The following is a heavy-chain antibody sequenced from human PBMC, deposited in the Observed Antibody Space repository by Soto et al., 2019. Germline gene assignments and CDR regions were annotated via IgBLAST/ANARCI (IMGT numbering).Heavy chain of an antibody. D-gene: IGHD1-20*01. CDR2: IYYSGST. V-gene: IGHV4-59*01. CDR3: AREAYSTITGTGFDP. CDR1: VGSISSYY. Sequence: SETLSLTCTVSVGSISSYYWSWIRQPPGKGLEWIGYIYYSGSTNYNPSLKSRVTISVDTSKNQFSLKLSSVTAADTAVYYCAREAYSTITGTGFDPWGQGTLVTVSS. J-gene: IGHJ5*02.